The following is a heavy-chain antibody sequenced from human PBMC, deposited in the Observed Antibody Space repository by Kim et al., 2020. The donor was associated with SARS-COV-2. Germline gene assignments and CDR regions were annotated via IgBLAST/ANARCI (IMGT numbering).Heavy chain of an antibody. Sequence: SETLSLTCAVSGGSISSSNWWSWVRQPPGKGLEWIGEIYHSGSTNYNPSLKSRVTISVDKSKNQFSLKLSSVTAADTAVYYCASASGYCSSTSCYPLIDYWGQGTLVTVSS. CDR3: ASASGYCSSTSCYPLIDY. J-gene: IGHJ4*02. D-gene: IGHD2-2*01. V-gene: IGHV4-4*02. CDR1: GGSISSSNW. CDR2: IYHSGST.